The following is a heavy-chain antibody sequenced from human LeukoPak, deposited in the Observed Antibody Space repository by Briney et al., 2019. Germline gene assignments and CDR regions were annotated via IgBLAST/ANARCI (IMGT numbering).Heavy chain of an antibody. CDR1: GYTFTSYG. V-gene: IGHV1-18*01. Sequence: ASVKVSCKASGYTFTSYGISWVRQAPGQGLEWMGWISAYNGNTNYAQKLQGRVTMTTDTSTSTAYMELRSLRSDDTAVYYCVSGSAALGYCSGGSCYDHFFDYWGQGTLVTVSS. J-gene: IGHJ4*02. CDR2: ISAYNGNT. CDR3: VSGSAALGYCSGGSCYDHFFDY. D-gene: IGHD2-15*01.